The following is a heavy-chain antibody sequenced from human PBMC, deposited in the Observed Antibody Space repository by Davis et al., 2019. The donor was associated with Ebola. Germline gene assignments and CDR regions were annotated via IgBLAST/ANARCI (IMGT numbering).Heavy chain of an antibody. CDR3: ARQSVYHYDT. D-gene: IGHD3-22*01. Sequence: MPGGSLRLSCSVSGDSITSSSYYWGWTRQPPGKGLEWIGSIYYSGRTYYNPSLKSRVTMSLDTSKNQFSLRLTSVTAADTAVFYCARQSVYHYDTWGQGTLVTVSS. CDR1: GDSITSSSYY. CDR2: IYYSGRT. J-gene: IGHJ4*02. V-gene: IGHV4-39*01.